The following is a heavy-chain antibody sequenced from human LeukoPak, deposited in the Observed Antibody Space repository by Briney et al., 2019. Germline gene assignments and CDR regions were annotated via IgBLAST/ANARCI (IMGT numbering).Heavy chain of an antibody. CDR1: GGSINTYF. V-gene: IGHV4-4*07. CDR2: IDASGSI. J-gene: IGHJ5*02. D-gene: IGHD2-15*01. Sequence: PSETLSLTCTVSGGSINTYFCSWIRQPAGKGLEWIGRIDASGSINYNPSLKSRVTISVDTSKNQFSLKLSSVTAADTAVYYCARLVGCSGGSCDPGYNWFDPWGQGTLVTVSS. CDR3: ARLVGCSGGSCDPGYNWFDP.